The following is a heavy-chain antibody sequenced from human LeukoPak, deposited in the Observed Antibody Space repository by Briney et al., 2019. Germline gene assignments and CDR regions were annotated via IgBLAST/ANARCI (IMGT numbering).Heavy chain of an antibody. V-gene: IGHV3-66*02. D-gene: IGHD1-26*01. CDR3: ARSWDARLNFDY. CDR2: IYSGGST. J-gene: IGHJ4*02. CDR1: GFTISRNY. Sequence: GGYLRLSCAASGFTISRNYMNWVRQTPGKGLEWVSVIYSGGSTYSADSVKGRFTISRDNSKNTLYLQMDSLRTEDTAVYYCARSWDARLNFDYWGQGTLVTVSS.